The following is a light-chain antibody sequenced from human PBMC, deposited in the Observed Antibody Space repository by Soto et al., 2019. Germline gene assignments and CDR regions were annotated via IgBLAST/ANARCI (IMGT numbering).Light chain of an antibody. CDR3: QQTYNLPPT. J-gene: IGKJ4*01. Sequence: DSQLTQSPSSLSASVGDRVAITCRTSQTISTFLNWYHHRPWQPPQLLIYSISNLQSGVPSRFSGGGAGTEFTLTISRLQPEDVGSYSCQQTYNLPPTFGGGTRVHIK. CDR1: QTISTF. V-gene: IGKV1-39*01. CDR2: SIS.